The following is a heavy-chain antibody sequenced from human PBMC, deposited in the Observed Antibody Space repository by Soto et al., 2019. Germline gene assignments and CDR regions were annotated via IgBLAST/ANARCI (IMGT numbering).Heavy chain of an antibody. CDR1: GGTFSSYT. Sequence: QVQLVQSGAAVKKPGSSVKVSCKASGGTFSSYTISWVRQAPGQGLEWMGRIIPILGIANYAQKFQGRVTITADKSKSTASMEVSSLRSKDTAMYFCAYQLRYCAGPPDYWGQGTLGTVSS. CDR3: AYQLRYCAGPPDY. CDR2: IIPILGIA. D-gene: IGHD3-9*01. V-gene: IGHV1-69*02. J-gene: IGHJ4*02.